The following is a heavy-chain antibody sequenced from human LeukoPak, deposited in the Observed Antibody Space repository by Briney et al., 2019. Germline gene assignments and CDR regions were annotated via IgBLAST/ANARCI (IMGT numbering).Heavy chain of an antibody. CDR1: GGSFSGYY. V-gene: IGHV4-34*01. CDR2: INHSGST. CDR3: ARVHYYYYYGMDV. Sequence: SETLSLTCAVYGGSFSGYYWSWIRQPPGKGLEWIGEINHSGSTNYNPSLKSRVTISVDTSKNQFSLKLSSVTAADTAVYYRARVHYYYYYGMDVWGQGTTVTVSS. J-gene: IGHJ6*02.